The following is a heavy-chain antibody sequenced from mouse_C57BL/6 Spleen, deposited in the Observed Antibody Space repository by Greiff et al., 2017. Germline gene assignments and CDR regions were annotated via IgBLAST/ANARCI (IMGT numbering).Heavy chain of an antibody. V-gene: IGHV1-80*01. Sequence: QVQLQQSGAELVKPGASVKISCKASGYAFSSYWLNWVKQRPGKGLEWIGQIYPGAGDSNYNGKFKGKAPLTADKSSSTAYMQVSGLASEDSAVYLCGRGNTVSWGQGTTLTVSS. D-gene: IGHD1-1*01. CDR1: GYAFSSYW. J-gene: IGHJ2*01. CDR3: GRGNTVS. CDR2: IYPGAGDS.